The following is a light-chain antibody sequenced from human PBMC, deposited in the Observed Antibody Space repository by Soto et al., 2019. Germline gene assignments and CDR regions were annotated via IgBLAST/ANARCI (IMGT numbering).Light chain of an antibody. CDR1: QSISRF. CDR3: QQSYSTGLT. J-gene: IGKJ4*01. Sequence: DIQMTQSPSSLSASVGDRVTITCRPSQSISRFLNWYQQKPGTAPKLLIYAASSLQRGVPSRFSGSGSGTDFTLTISSLQPEDFATYFCQQSYSTGLTFGGGTRVEIK. CDR2: AAS. V-gene: IGKV1-39*01.